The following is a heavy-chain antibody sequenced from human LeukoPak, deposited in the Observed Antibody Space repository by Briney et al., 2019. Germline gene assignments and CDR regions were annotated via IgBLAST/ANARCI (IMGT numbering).Heavy chain of an antibody. Sequence: GGSLRLSCAASGFAFNTYTMNWVRQAPGKGLEWVSSISSSRSYIYYADSVKGRFTISRDNAKNSLYLQMNSLRAEDTAVYYCARDRAWGNDAFDIWGQGTMVTVSS. CDR2: ISSSRSYI. D-gene: IGHD3-16*01. J-gene: IGHJ3*02. V-gene: IGHV3-21*01. CDR3: ARDRAWGNDAFDI. CDR1: GFAFNTYT.